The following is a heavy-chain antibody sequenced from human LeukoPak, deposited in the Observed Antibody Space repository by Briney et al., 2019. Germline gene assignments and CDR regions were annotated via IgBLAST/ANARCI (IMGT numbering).Heavy chain of an antibody. J-gene: IGHJ6*02. D-gene: IGHD2-21*01. V-gene: IGHV3-33*01. Sequence: GGSLRLSCAASGFTFSSYGMHWVRQAPGKGLEWVAVIWYDGSNKYYADSVKGRFTISRDNSKNTLYLQMNSLRAEDTAVYYCARDVDPGNHYYYYGMDVRGQGTTVTVSS. CDR3: ARDVDPGNHYYYYGMDV. CDR2: IWYDGSNK. CDR1: GFTFSSYG.